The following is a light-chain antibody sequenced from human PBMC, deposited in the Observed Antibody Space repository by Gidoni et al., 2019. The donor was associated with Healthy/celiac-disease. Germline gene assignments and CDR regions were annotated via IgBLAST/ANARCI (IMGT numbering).Light chain of an antibody. J-gene: IGKJ2*01. CDR1: QSVSSSY. V-gene: IGKV3-20*01. Sequence: DIVLTQSPGTLSLSPGERATLSCRASQSVSSSYLAWYQQKPGQAPRLLIDGASSRATGIPDRFSGSGSGIDFTITSSGLEPEEVEVYYWQQYGSSQHTFXQXTKLEIK. CDR2: GAS. CDR3: QQYGSSQHT.